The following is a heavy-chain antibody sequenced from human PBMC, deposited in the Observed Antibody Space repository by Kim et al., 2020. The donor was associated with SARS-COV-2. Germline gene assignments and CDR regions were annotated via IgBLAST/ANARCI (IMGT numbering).Heavy chain of an antibody. CDR3: ANNYDILTGYTHFDC. CDR2: ISGSGGGT. CDR1: GFTFSSYA. D-gene: IGHD3-9*01. Sequence: GGSLRLSCAASGFTFSSYAMSWVRQAPGKGLEWVSAISGSGGGTYYADSVKGRFTISRDNSKNTLYLQMNSLRAEDTAVYYCANNYDILTGYTHFDCWGQGSLVTVSS. V-gene: IGHV3-23*01. J-gene: IGHJ4*02.